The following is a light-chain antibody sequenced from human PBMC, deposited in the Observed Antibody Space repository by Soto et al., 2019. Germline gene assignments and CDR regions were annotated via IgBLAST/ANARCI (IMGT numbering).Light chain of an antibody. Sequence: ETVMTQSPVTLSVSPGERVTLSCRASQSVGSNLAWYQQKPGQAPMLLIYGASTRATGIPARFSGSGSGTEFTLTISSLQSEDLAVYYCQQYNNWRTFGQGTKVEIK. J-gene: IGKJ1*01. V-gene: IGKV3-15*01. CDR2: GAS. CDR1: QSVGSN. CDR3: QQYNNWRT.